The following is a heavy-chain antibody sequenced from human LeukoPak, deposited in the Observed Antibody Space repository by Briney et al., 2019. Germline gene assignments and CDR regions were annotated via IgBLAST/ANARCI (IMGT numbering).Heavy chain of an antibody. V-gene: IGHV4-30-2*01. Sequence: SQTLSLTCAVSGGSISSGGYSWSWIRQPPGKGLEWIGYIYHSGSTYYNPSLKSRVTISVDRSKNQFSLKLSSVTAADTAVYYCARVVVQLWSQFDYWGQGTLVTASS. CDR1: GGSISSGGYS. J-gene: IGHJ4*02. CDR3: ARVVVQLWSQFDY. CDR2: IYHSGST. D-gene: IGHD5-18*01.